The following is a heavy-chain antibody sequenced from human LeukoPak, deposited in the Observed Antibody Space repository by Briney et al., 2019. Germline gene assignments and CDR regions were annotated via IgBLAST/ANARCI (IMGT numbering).Heavy chain of an antibody. D-gene: IGHD2-8*02. CDR3: AKPRTTGLGWAQFDY. J-gene: IGHJ4*02. Sequence: GGSLRLSCAASGFTFSSFAMTWVRQAPGKGLEWVSGFDGDGPNTYYADSVKGRWTISRDNSRNTPYLEMNSLRPEDTAIYYCAKPRTTGLGWAQFDYWGQGSLVTVSS. V-gene: IGHV3-23*01. CDR1: GFTFSSFA. CDR2: FDGDGPNT.